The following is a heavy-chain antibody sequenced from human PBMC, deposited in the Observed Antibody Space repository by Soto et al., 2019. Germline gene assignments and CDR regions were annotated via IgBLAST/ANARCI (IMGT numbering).Heavy chain of an antibody. CDR3: ARDRGIAAAGLFDY. CDR1: GGSISSSNW. CDR2: IYHSGST. J-gene: IGHJ4*02. D-gene: IGHD6-13*01. Sequence: SETLSLTCAVSGGSISSSNWWSWVRKPPGKGLEWIGEIYHSGSTNYNASLKSRVTISVDKSKNQFSLKLRCVAAADTAVYYCARDRGIAAAGLFDYWGQGTLVTVS. V-gene: IGHV4-4*02.